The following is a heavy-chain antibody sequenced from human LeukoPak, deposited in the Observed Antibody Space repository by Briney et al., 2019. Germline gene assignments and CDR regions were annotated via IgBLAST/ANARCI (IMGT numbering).Heavy chain of an antibody. D-gene: IGHD6-19*01. CDR3: ARDASYSSGWYPDY. J-gene: IGHJ4*02. CDR1: EFSVGSSY. V-gene: IGHV3-66*01. Sequence: GGSLRLSCAASEFSVGSSYMTWVRQAPGKGLEWVSLIYSGGSTYYADSVKGRFTISRDNSKNTLYLQMNSLRAEDTAVYYCARDASYSSGWYPDYWGQGTLVTVSS. CDR2: IYSGGST.